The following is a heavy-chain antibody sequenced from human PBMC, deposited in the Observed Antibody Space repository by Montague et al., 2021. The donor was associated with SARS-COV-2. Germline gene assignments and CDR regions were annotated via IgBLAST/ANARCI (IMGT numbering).Heavy chain of an antibody. CDR3: ARGGDYYGSGSRFDY. Sequence: SETLSLTCTVSGGSISSYYWSWIRQPAGKGLEWIGRIYTSGSTNYNPSLKSRVTMSVDTSKNQFSLKLSSVTAADTAVYYCARGGDYYGSGSRFDYWGQGTLATVSS. CDR2: IYTSGST. CDR1: GGSISSYY. V-gene: IGHV4-4*07. J-gene: IGHJ4*02. D-gene: IGHD3-10*01.